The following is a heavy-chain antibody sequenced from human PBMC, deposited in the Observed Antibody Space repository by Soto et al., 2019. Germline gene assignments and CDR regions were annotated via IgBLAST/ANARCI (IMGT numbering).Heavy chain of an antibody. D-gene: IGHD3-3*01. Sequence: EVQLLESGGGLVQPGGSLRLSCAASGFTFSSYAMSWVRQAPGKGLEWVSAISGSGGSTYYADSVKGRFTISRDNSKNTLYLQMNSLRAEDTAVYYCAKGVDYDFWSGYWSRGYYYMDVWGKGTTVTVSS. V-gene: IGHV3-23*01. CDR1: GFTFSSYA. CDR2: ISGSGGST. CDR3: AKGVDYDFWSGYWSRGYYYMDV. J-gene: IGHJ6*03.